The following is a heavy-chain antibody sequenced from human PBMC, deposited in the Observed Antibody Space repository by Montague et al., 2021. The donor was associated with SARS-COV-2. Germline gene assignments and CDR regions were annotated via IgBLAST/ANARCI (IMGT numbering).Heavy chain of an antibody. Sequence: PALVKPTQTLTLTGTFSGFSLSTSGVGVGWIRQPPGKALEWLALTYWXXXNRYSPSMKSRLTITKDTSKNQVVLTMTNMDPVDTATYYCAHRRTTVTSPYCDLSGRGTLITISS. CDR3: AHRRTTVTSPYCDL. CDR1: GFSLSTSGVG. CDR2: TYWXXXN. J-gene: IGHJ2*01. V-gene: IGHV2-5*02. D-gene: IGHD4-17*01.